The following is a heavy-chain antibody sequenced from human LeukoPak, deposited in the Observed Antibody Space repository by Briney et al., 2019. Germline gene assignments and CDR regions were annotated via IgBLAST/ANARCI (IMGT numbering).Heavy chain of an antibody. D-gene: IGHD3-22*01. CDR3: ERVPDPSRDYYESRGYYFDY. CDR2: ISYGGST. Sequence: EALSLTCTVSLDSLCISSDYTGWTRQPPGKGLAWLGSISYGGSTYYNTSLKSQVPISVDTSKNQFTLKLSSVTATDTAVYYCERVPDPSRDYYESRGYYFDYWGQGTLVTVSS. V-gene: IGHV4-39*01. CDR1: LDSLCISSDY. J-gene: IGHJ4*02.